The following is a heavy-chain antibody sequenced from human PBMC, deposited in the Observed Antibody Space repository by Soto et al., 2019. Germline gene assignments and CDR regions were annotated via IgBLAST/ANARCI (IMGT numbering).Heavy chain of an antibody. CDR3: ARHLGSYSSSWYYYYYYMDV. V-gene: IGHV4-39*01. J-gene: IGHJ6*03. Sequence: QLQLQESGPGLVKPSETLSLTCTVSGGSISSSSYYWGWIRQPPGKGLEWIGSIYYSGSTYYNPSLIILVTVSVDTAKNQFSLKLSSVTAADTAVYYCARHLGSYSSSWYYYYYYMDVWGKGTTVTVSS. CDR2: IYYSGST. D-gene: IGHD6-13*01. CDR1: GGSISSSSYY.